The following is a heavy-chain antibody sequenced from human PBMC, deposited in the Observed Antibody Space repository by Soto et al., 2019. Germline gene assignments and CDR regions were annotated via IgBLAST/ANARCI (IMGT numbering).Heavy chain of an antibody. CDR3: ARRRSVVVVPAAKLSRNCFDP. V-gene: IGHV4-34*01. Sequence: SETLSLTCAVYGGSFSGYYWSWIRQPPGKGLEWIGEINHSGSTNYNPSLKSRVTISVDTSKNQFSLKLSSVTAADTAVYYCARRRSVVVVPAAKLSRNCFDPWCQGALVTVSS. CDR1: GGSFSGYY. J-gene: IGHJ5*02. CDR2: INHSGST. D-gene: IGHD2-2*01.